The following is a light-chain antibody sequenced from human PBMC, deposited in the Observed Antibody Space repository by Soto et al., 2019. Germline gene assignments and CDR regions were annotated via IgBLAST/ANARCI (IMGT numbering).Light chain of an antibody. V-gene: IGKV3D-15*01. CDR3: QQYHNWPPIT. CDR1: QFVSSN. J-gene: IGKJ5*01. CDR2: GAS. Sequence: EIVLTQSPATLSLSPGERVTLSCRASQFVSSNLAWYQQKPGQAPRLLIYGASTRATGIPARFSGSGSGTEFTLTISNLQSEDFAVYFCQQYHNWPPITFGQGTRLEI.